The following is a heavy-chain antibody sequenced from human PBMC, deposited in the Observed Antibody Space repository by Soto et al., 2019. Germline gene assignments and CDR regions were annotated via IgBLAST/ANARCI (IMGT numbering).Heavy chain of an antibody. CDR3: ARRHLAVAVSPWFDP. Sequence: QVTLKESGPVLVKPTETFTLRCTVSGLSITDSEMGVSWIRQPPGQPLEWLAHIDSSGEKSYRTFLKSRLAISKDTSKSQIVLTMTKMDPADTATYYCARRHLAVAVSPWFDPWGQGIPVTVSS. J-gene: IGHJ5*02. CDR2: IDSSGEK. CDR1: GLSITDSEMG. D-gene: IGHD6-19*01. V-gene: IGHV2-26*01.